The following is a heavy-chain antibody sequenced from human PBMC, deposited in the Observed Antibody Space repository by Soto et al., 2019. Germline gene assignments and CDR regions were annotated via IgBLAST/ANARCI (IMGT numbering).Heavy chain of an antibody. J-gene: IGHJ4*02. CDR2: ISGSGGNT. CDR1: GFTFSSYA. Sequence: EIQLLESGGDLEQPGGSLRLSCEASGFTFSSYAMSWVRQAPGKGLEWVSFISGSGGNTYYADSVKGRFAISRHNSKNTLYLQMNSLRAEDTAVYYCAKYSSSSRTVSFAYWGQGTLVTVSS. CDR3: AKYSSSSRTVSFAY. D-gene: IGHD6-6*01. V-gene: IGHV3-23*01.